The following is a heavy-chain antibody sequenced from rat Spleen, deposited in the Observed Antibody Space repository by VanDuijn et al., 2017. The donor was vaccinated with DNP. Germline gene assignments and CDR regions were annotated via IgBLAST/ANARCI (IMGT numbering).Heavy chain of an antibody. J-gene: IGHJ2*01. CDR2: INTGDST. CDR1: GFTFSDYA. CDR3: AKDMSYGGYRY. V-gene: IGHV5S13*01. Sequence: EVQLVESGGGLVQPGRSLKLSCAASGFTFSDYAMAWVRQAPTKGLEWVASINTGDSTYYSDSVKGRFTISRDNTKNTLYLQMESLRSEDTATYYCAKDMSYGGYRYWGQGVMVTVSS. D-gene: IGHD1-11*01.